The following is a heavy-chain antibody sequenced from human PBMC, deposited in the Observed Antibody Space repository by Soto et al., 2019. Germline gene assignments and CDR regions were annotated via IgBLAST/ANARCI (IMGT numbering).Heavy chain of an antibody. CDR1: GFTFSSYS. D-gene: IGHD3-22*01. CDR3: ARVSDYYDSSVPDAFDI. CDR2: ISSSSSYI. Sequence: VGSLRLSCAASGFTFSSYSMNWVRQAPGKGLEWVSSISSSSSYIYYADSVKGRFTISRDNAKNSLYLQMNSLRAEDTAVYYCARVSDYYDSSVPDAFDIWGQGTMVTVSS. V-gene: IGHV3-21*01. J-gene: IGHJ3*02.